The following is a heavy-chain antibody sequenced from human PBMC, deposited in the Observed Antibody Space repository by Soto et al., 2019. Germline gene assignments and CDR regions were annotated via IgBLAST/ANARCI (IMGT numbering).Heavy chain of an antibody. CDR1: GYTFSSFA. CDR3: AVGGGGTRY. Sequence: QVHLVQSGAEVTKPGASVKVSCKTSGYTFSSFAIHWVRQAPGQGLEWMAWINPGDGYTRLLQKFQGRVTVTRDTSATTVFTELNSLTSEDTAVYYCAVGGGGTRYWGQGTQVTVSS. J-gene: IGHJ4*02. CDR2: INPGDGYT. D-gene: IGHD1-1*01. V-gene: IGHV1-3*01.